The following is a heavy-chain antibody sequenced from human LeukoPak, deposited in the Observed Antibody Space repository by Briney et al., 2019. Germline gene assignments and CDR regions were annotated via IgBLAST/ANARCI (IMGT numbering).Heavy chain of an antibody. J-gene: IGHJ4*02. CDR2: LNNDGSGT. Sequence: PGGSLRLPCAASGFIFNNFWMHWVRQAPGKGLVWVSRLNNDGSGTGYGDSVKGRFTTSRDNAKNTLYLQMNSLRVEDTAVYYCARGRQGGFFDYWGQGVLVTVSS. D-gene: IGHD3-16*01. V-gene: IGHV3-74*01. CDR3: ARGRQGGFFDY. CDR1: GFIFNNFW.